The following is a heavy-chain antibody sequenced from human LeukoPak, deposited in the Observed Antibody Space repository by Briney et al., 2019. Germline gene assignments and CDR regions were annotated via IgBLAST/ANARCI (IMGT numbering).Heavy chain of an antibody. D-gene: IGHD4-17*01. CDR1: GFTFSSYW. J-gene: IGHJ5*02. V-gene: IGHV3-74*01. CDR3: ARGIYGDSVAFGS. Sequence: PGGSLRLSCAASGFTFSSYWMHWVRQAPGRGLVWVSRIHSDERRTNYADSVTGRFTISRDNAKNTVYLQMNSLGNEDTAVYYCARGIYGDSVAFGSWGQGTLVTVSS. CDR2: IHSDERRT.